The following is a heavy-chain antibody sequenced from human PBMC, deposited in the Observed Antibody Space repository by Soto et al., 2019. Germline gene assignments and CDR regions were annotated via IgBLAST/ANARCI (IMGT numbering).Heavy chain of an antibody. Sequence: GGSLRLSCAGSGFIFGHYALTWVRQAPGKGLEWVSTISGSGGFTYYADSVKGRFTITRDNSKNTFYLQMNSLRAEDTAVYYCAKFGMATTKRSPPYYFDYWGQGTLVTVSS. CDR3: AKFGMATTKRSPPYYFDY. D-gene: IGHD1-1*01. V-gene: IGHV3-23*01. J-gene: IGHJ4*02. CDR2: ISGSGGFT. CDR1: GFIFGHYA.